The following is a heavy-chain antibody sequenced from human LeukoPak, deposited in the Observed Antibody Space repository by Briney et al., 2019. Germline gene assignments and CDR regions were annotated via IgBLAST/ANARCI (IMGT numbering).Heavy chain of an antibody. V-gene: IGHV3-20*04. D-gene: IGHD5-18*01. CDR1: GFTFDDYG. CDR3: ATYRQVQVPLEC. Sequence: GGSLRLSCAASGFTFDDYGMSWVRQAPGKGLEWVSGINWNGGSTGYADSVKGRFTISRDNAKNSLYLQVNSLRAEDTAIYYCATYRQVQVPLECWGQGTLVTVSS. J-gene: IGHJ4*02. CDR2: INWNGGST.